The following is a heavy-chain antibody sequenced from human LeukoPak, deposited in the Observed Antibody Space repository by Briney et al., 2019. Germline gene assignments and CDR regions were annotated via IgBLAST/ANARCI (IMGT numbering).Heavy chain of an antibody. CDR3: ARPSSSGWENWYFDL. Sequence: PGGSLRLSCAASGFTFSSYGMNWVRQPPGKGLEWVSYISSSSSTIYYADSVKGRFTISRDNAKNSLYLQMNSLRAEDTAVYYCARPSSSGWENWYFDLWGRGTLVTVSS. J-gene: IGHJ2*01. V-gene: IGHV3-48*04. CDR1: GFTFSSYG. D-gene: IGHD6-19*01. CDR2: ISSSSSTI.